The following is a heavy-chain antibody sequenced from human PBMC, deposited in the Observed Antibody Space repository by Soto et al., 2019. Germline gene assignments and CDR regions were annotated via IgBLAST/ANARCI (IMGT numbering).Heavy chain of an antibody. CDR1: GGTFSSYG. D-gene: IGHD2-21*02. CDR2: IIPIFGTA. J-gene: IGHJ6*02. Sequence: ASVKVSCKASGGTFSSYGISWVRQAPGQGLEWMGGIIPIFGTANYAQNFQGRVTITADESTSTAYMELSSLRSEDTAVYYCARGGHVVVTATDHEYYYYYGMDVWGQGTTVTVSS. V-gene: IGHV1-69*13. CDR3: ARGGHVVVTATDHEYYYYYGMDV.